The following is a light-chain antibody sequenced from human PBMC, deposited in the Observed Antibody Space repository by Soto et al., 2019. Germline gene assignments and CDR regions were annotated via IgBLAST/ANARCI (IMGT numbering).Light chain of an antibody. CDR1: SSNIGGTNY. J-gene: IGLJ1*01. CDR2: ADT. V-gene: IGLV1-40*01. CDR3: QSYDSSLSGLYV. Sequence: QSVLTQPPSASGTPGQRVFISCSGSSSNIGGTNYAYWYQQLPGAAPKLLIFADTKRPSGVPDRFSGSKSGTSASLAITGLQAEDEADYYCQSYDSSLSGLYVFGTGTKVTVL.